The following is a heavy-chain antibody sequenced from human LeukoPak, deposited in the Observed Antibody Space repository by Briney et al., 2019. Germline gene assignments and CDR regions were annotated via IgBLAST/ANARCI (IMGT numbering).Heavy chain of an antibody. Sequence: GESMKISCKGSGYSFTSYWSGWVRQMPGKRLEWMGIIYPVDSDTRYSPSFQGQVTISADKSSSTAYLQWSSLKASDTGIYYCARLVGYYDSSGYSRYYFDYWGQGTLVTVSS. CDR1: GYSFTSYW. CDR3: ARLVGYYDSSGYSRYYFDY. CDR2: IYPVDSDT. J-gene: IGHJ4*02. D-gene: IGHD3-22*01. V-gene: IGHV5-51*01.